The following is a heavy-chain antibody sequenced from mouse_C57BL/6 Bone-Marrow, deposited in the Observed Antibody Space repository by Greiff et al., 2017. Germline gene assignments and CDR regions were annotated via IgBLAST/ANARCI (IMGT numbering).Heavy chain of an antibody. CDR3: ATQGTTVVGDWYFDV. D-gene: IGHD1-1*01. J-gene: IGHJ1*03. CDR2: INPSTGGT. V-gene: IGHV1-42*01. Sequence: VQLKQSGPELVQPGASVKISCKASGYSFTGYYMNWVKQSPEKSLEWIGEINPSTGGTTYNQKFKAKATLTVDKSSSTAYMQLKSLTSEDSAVYYCATQGTTVVGDWYFDVWGTGTTVTVSS. CDR1: GYSFTGYY.